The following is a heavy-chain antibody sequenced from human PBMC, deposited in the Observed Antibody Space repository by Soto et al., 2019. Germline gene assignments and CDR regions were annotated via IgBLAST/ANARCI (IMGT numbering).Heavy chain of an antibody. CDR2: IYPGDSDT. V-gene: IGHV5-51*01. J-gene: IGHJ4*02. CDR3: AIQHPLDSSAWYN. Sequence: PWESLKISCNASGYSFTNYWIGWVRQMPGKGLEWMGTIYPGDSDTRYSPSFQGQVTFSVDKSINTAYLHWTSLKASDTAIYYCAIQHPLDSSAWYNWGQGTLVTVSS. CDR1: GYSFTNYW. D-gene: IGHD6-19*01.